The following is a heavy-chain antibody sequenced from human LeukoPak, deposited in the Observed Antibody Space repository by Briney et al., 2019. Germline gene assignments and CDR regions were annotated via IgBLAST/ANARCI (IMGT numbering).Heavy chain of an antibody. CDR1: GGTFSSYA. J-gene: IGHJ5*02. V-gene: IGHV1-69*13. CDR3: ARDLCSSTGCYEGFDP. CDR2: IIPIFGTA. Sequence: ASVKVSCKASGGTFSSYAISWVRQAPGQGLEWMGGIIPIFGTANYAQKFQGRVTITVDESTSTAYMELSSLRSEDTAVYYCARDLCSSTGCYEGFDPWGQGTLVTVSS. D-gene: IGHD2-2*01.